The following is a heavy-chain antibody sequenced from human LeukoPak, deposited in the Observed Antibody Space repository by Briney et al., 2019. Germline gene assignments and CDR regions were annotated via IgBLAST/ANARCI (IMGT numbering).Heavy chain of an antibody. CDR2: ISYDGSNK. CDR1: GFTFSSYA. D-gene: IGHD2-8*01. V-gene: IGHV3-30-3*01. Sequence: PGGSLRLSCAASGFTFSSYAMHWVRQAPGKGLEWVAVISYDGSNKYYADSVKGRFTISRDNSKNTLYLQMNSLRAEDTAVYYCARDDGTNGPFDYWGQGTLVTVSS. CDR3: ARDDGTNGPFDY. J-gene: IGHJ4*02.